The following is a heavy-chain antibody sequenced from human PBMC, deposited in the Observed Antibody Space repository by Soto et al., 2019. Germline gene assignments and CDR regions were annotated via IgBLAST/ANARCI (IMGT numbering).Heavy chain of an antibody. V-gene: IGHV1-45*02. CDR2: ITPFNGNT. CDR3: ARSAGDASTVQDQDAFDI. CDR1: GYTFTYRY. J-gene: IGHJ3*02. D-gene: IGHD4-17*01. Sequence: SVKVSCKASGYTFTYRYLHWVRQAPGQALEWMGWITPFNGNTNYAQKFQDRVTITRDRSMSTAYMELSSLRSEDTAMYYCARSAGDASTVQDQDAFDIWGQGTMVTVSS.